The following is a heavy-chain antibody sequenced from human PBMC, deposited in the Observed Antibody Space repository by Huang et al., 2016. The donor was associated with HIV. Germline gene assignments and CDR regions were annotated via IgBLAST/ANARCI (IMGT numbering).Heavy chain of an antibody. Sequence: QVQLVQSRAEVKKPGASVKVSCKVSEYTLTELSIHWVRQPPGKGFEWMGGFYPEMGETIYAQKFQGRVTMTEDTSTETAFMELSGLRPEDTAVYYCATGFDVFFDFWGQGTLVTVSS. CDR3: ATGFDVFFDF. CDR2: FYPEMGET. V-gene: IGHV1-24*01. D-gene: IGHD3-9*01. CDR1: EYTLTELS. J-gene: IGHJ4*02.